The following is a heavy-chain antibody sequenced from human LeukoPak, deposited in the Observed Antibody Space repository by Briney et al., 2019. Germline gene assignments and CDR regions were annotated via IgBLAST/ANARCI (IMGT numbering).Heavy chain of an antibody. CDR1: GFTFSNYA. V-gene: IGHV3-23*01. CDR3: AKDQTYYDFWSAFRHTDAFDI. J-gene: IGHJ3*02. D-gene: IGHD3-3*01. CDR2: VSGSGGST. Sequence: GGSLRLSCAASGFTFSNYAMSWVRQSPRKGLEWVSAVSGSGGSTYYADSVKGRFTISRDNSKNTLYLQMNSLRAEDTAVYYCAKDQTYYDFWSAFRHTDAFDIWGQGTMVTVSS.